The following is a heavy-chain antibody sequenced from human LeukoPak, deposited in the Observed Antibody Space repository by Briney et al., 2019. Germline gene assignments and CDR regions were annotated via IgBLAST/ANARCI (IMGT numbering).Heavy chain of an antibody. CDR3: ARDTWGRYYYGMGV. CDR1: GGSISSYY. J-gene: IGHJ6*02. CDR2: IYYSGST. D-gene: IGHD3-16*01. V-gene: IGHV4-59*01. Sequence: SETLSLTCTVSGGSISSYYWSWIRQPPGPGLERIGYIYYSGSTNYNPSLKSRVTISVDTSKNQFSLKLSSVTAADTAVYYCARDTWGRYYYGMGVWGQGTTVTVSS.